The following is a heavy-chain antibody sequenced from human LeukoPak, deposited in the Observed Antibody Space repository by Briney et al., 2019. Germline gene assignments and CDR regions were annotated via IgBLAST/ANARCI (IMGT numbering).Heavy chain of an antibody. Sequence: ASVKVSYKASGYTFTDYYIHWVRQAPGQGLEWPGWISPYRGCTSYSQKVQDRVTMTRDTSVNTAYMELSRLKSDDTAVYYCARGYTAATVNLDVTRALNCFDPWGQGTLVTVSS. J-gene: IGHJ5*02. CDR1: GYTFTDYY. CDR2: ISPYRGCT. CDR3: ARGYTAATVNLDVTRALNCFDP. D-gene: IGHD6-13*01. V-gene: IGHV1-2*02.